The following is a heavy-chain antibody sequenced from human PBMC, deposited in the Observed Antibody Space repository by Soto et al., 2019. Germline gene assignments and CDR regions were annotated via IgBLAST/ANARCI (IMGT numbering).Heavy chain of an antibody. D-gene: IGHD3-22*01. CDR3: ARSYYYDSSGYYSYGMDV. V-gene: IGHV1-18*01. CDR1: GYTFTSYG. Sequence: ASVKVSCKASGYTFTSYGISWVRQAPGQGLEWMGWISAYNGNTNYAQKLQGRVTMTTDTSTSTAYMELRSLRSDDTAVYYCARSYYYDSSGYYSYGMDVWGQGTTVTVSS. CDR2: ISAYNGNT. J-gene: IGHJ6*02.